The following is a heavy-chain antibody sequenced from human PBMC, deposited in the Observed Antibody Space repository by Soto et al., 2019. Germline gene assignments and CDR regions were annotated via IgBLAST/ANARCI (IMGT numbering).Heavy chain of an antibody. D-gene: IGHD3-3*01. CDR3: ARDSGDLFWSSTIRNFDY. CDR1: GFTFSSYS. V-gene: IGHV3-21*01. CDR2: ISSSSSYI. J-gene: IGHJ4*02. Sequence: EVQLVESGGGLVKPGGSLRLSCAASGFTFSSYSMNWVRQAPGKGLEWVSSISSSSSYIYYADSVKGRFTISRDNAKNSLYLQINSLRAEDTAVYYCARDSGDLFWSSTIRNFDYWGQGTLVTVSP.